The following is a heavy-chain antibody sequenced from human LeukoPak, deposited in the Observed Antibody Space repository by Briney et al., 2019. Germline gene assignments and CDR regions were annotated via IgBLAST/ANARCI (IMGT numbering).Heavy chain of an antibody. J-gene: IGHJ5*02. D-gene: IGHD6-19*01. CDR3: VVKTTPVAGTRGGFRLDPLSSWFDP. Sequence: SVKVSCKASGGTFSSYAISWVRQAPGQGLEWMGGIIPIFGTANYAQKFQGRVTITTDESTSTAYMELSSLRSEDTAVYYCVVKTTPVAGTRGGFRLDPLSSWFDPWGQGTLVTVSS. CDR1: GGTFSSYA. CDR2: IIPIFGTA. V-gene: IGHV1-69*05.